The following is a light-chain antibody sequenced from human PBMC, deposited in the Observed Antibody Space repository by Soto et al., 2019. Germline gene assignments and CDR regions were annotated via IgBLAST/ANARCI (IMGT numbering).Light chain of an antibody. Sequence: DIQMPKSPSTLSASVGDRVTITCRASPSISSRLAWYQQKPGKAPKLLIYDASSLESGVPSRFSGSGSGTEFTLTISSLQPDDFATYYCQQYNSYPSFGQGTKVEIK. J-gene: IGKJ1*01. CDR3: QQYNSYPS. CDR1: PSISSR. V-gene: IGKV1-5*01. CDR2: DAS.